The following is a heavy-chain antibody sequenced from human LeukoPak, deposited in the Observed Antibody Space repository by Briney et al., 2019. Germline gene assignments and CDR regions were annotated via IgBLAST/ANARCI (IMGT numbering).Heavy chain of an antibody. CDR1: GFTFSGSA. CDR2: IRSKANYYAT. Sequence: GGSLRLSCAASGFTFSGSAIHWVRQASGKGLEWVGRIRSKANYYATAYAASVKGRFTISRDDSENTAHLQMNSLRTEDTAVYYCARSVGSGRFDYWGQGTLVTVSS. D-gene: IGHD6-19*01. V-gene: IGHV3-73*01. J-gene: IGHJ4*02. CDR3: ARSVGSGRFDY.